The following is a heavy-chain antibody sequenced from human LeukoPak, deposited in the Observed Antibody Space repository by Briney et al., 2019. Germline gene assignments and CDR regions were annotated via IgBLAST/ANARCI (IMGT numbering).Heavy chain of an antibody. CDR2: ISGDSRTI. CDR3: ARDHMDV. Sequence: PGGSLRLSCAASGFTFSTYSMIWVRQAPGKGLEWLSYISGDSRTIYYPDSVRGRFTISRDNSKNTLYLQMNSLRAEDTAVYYCARDHMDVWGKGTTVTVSS. J-gene: IGHJ6*03. V-gene: IGHV3-48*01. CDR1: GFTFSTYS.